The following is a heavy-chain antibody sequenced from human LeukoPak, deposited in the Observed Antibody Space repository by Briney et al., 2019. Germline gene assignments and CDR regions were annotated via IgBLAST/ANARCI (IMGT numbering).Heavy chain of an antibody. CDR2: ISGSGGST. CDR3: TKDRNVGLDASDN. V-gene: IGHV3-23*01. D-gene: IGHD2-2*03. J-gene: IGHJ3*02. CDR1: GFTFSSYA. Sequence: PGGSLRLSCAASGFTFSSYAMSWVRQAPGKGLEWVSAISGSGGSTYYADSVKGRFTISRDNSKNTLYLQMNSLRAEDTAVYYCTKDRNVGLDASDNWGQGTMVTVSS.